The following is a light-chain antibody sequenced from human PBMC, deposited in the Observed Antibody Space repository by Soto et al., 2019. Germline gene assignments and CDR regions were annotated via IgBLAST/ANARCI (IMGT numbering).Light chain of an antibody. CDR1: QSIDTW. V-gene: IGKV1-5*03. CDR2: KAS. J-gene: IGKJ1*01. CDR3: QEYNSYSEA. Sequence: DIQMTQSPATLAASVGDRVSLTCRASQSIDTWLAWYQQKPGKAPNLLIYKASRLESGVPSRFSGSGSGTEFTLTISSLQPEDFGSYYCQEYNSYSEAFGQGTKVELK.